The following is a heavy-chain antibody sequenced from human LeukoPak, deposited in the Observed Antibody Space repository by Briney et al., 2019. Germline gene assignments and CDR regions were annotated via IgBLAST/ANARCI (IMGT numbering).Heavy chain of an antibody. CDR1: GFTFSSYN. CDR2: ISGSSTYI. D-gene: IGHD4-17*01. CDR3: ARDSSTVTYNWFVP. J-gene: IGHJ5*02. Sequence: GGSLRLSCAASGFTFSSYNMNWVRQAPGKGLEWVSSISGSSTYIHYVDSVKGRFSISRDNAKNSLYLQMNSLRAEDTAVYYCARDSSTVTYNWFVPWGQGTLVTVSS. V-gene: IGHV3-21*01.